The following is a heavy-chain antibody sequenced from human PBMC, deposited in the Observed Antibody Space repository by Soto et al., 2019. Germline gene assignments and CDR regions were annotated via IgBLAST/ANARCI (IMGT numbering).Heavy chain of an antibody. CDR1: GFTFSTYG. Sequence: QVQLVESGGGVVQPGRSLRLSCAASGFTFSTYGMHWVRQAAGKGLEWVAVIWYDGSKKFYAGSVKGRFTISRDNSKNTLYLQMNSLKAEDTAVYYCARGPAWGLTGFDYWGQRTVVTVSS. J-gene: IGHJ4*02. D-gene: IGHD3-9*01. V-gene: IGHV3-33*01. CDR3: ARGPAWGLTGFDY. CDR2: IWYDGSKK.